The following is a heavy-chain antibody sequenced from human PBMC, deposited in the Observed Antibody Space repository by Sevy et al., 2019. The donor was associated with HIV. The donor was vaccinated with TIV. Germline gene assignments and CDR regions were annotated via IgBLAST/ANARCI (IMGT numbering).Heavy chain of an antibody. CDR3: AKGPTLGDCSSTSCSPYYYGMDV. CDR1: GFTFSSYA. J-gene: IGHJ6*02. Sequence: GGSLRLSCAASGFTFSSYAMSWVRQAPGKGLEWVSAISGSGGSTYYADSVKGRFTISRDNSKNTLYLQMNSLRAEDMAVYYCAKGPTLGDCSSTSCSPYYYGMDVWGQGTTVTVSS. CDR2: ISGSGGST. D-gene: IGHD2-2*01. V-gene: IGHV3-23*01.